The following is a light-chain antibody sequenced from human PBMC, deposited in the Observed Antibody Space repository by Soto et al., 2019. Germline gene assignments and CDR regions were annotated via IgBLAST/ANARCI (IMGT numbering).Light chain of an antibody. J-gene: IGKJ4*01. V-gene: IGKV3-15*01. CDR1: QSVSSN. CDR3: QQYNNWPPLT. CDR2: GAS. Sequence: EIVMTQSPATLSVSPGERATLSCRASQSVSSNLAWYQQNPGQAPRLLIYGASTSATGIPARFSGSGSGTEFTLTSSSLQSEDVAVYYCQQYNNWPPLTFGGGTKVEIK.